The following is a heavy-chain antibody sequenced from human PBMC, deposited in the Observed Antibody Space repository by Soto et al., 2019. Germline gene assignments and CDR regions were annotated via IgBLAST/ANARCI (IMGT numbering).Heavy chain of an antibody. CDR1: GFTFSSYA. CDR2: ISYDGSNK. J-gene: IGHJ6*02. V-gene: IGHV3-30-3*01. Sequence: QVQLVESGGGVVQPGRSLRLSCAASGFTFSSYAMHWVRQAPGKGLEWVAVISYDGSNKYYADSVKGRFTISRDNSKNTLYLQMNSLRAEDTAVYYCARALVVVIRYYCYGMDVWGQGTTVTVSS. CDR3: ARALVVVIRYYCYGMDV. D-gene: IGHD3-22*01.